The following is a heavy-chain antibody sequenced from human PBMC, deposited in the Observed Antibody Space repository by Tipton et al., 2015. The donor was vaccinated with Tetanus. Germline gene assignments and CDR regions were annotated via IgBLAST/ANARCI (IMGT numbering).Heavy chain of an antibody. CDR3: ARLHLRTFASSSGY. J-gene: IGHJ4*02. Sequence: QLVQSGPEVKKPGESLKISCKGSGYSFTSYWIAWVRQMPGQGLEWMGIIYPADSDTRYSPSFQGHVTMSADKSTNTAYLQWSSLQASDTGIYYCARLHLRTFASSSGYWGQGTKVTVSS. CDR2: IYPADSDT. D-gene: IGHD6-6*01. V-gene: IGHV5-51*01. CDR1: GYSFTSYW.